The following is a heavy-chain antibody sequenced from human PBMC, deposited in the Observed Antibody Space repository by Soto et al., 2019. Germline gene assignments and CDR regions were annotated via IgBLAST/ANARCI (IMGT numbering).Heavy chain of an antibody. CDR3: ARWLGYGPHFDY. CDR1: GGSIRSGDYY. V-gene: IGHV4-30-4*02. D-gene: IGHD5-12*01. CDR2: IYYSGST. J-gene: IGHJ4*02. Sequence: PSDTLSLTCTVSGGSIRSGDYYWSWIRQPPGKGLEWIGYIYYSGSTYYNPSLKSRVTISVDTSKNQFSLKLSSVTAADTAVYYCARWLGYGPHFDYWGQGTQVTAPQ.